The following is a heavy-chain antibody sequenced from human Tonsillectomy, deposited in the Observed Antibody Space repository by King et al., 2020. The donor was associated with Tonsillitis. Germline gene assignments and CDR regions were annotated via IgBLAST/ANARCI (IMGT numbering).Heavy chain of an antibody. V-gene: IGHV1-69*01. CDR1: GGTFSSNA. J-gene: IGHJ3*02. D-gene: IGHD2-21*02. CDR3: AWGDCGGDCYSRAFDI. Sequence: VQLVQSGAEVKKPGSSVKVSCKASGGTFSSNAFSWVREAPGQGLEWMGGIIPILGSTNYVPKLQGRVTIIADEATTTVYMELSSLRSEDTAVYYCAWGDCGGDCYSRAFDIWGQGTMVTVSS. CDR2: IIPILGST.